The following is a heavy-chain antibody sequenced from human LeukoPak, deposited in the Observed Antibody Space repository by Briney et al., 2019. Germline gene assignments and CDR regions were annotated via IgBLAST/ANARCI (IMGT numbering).Heavy chain of an antibody. CDR3: AREPPPPSSSSWYVWFDP. J-gene: IGHJ5*02. CDR1: GDSVSSNSAA. Sequence: SQTLSLTCAISGDSVSSNSAAWNWIRQSPSRGLEWLGRTYYRSKWYNDYAVSVKSRITINPDTSKNQFSLQLNSVTPEDTAVYYCAREPPPPSSSSWYVWFDPWGQGTLVTVSS. CDR2: TYYRSKWYN. D-gene: IGHD6-13*01. V-gene: IGHV6-1*01.